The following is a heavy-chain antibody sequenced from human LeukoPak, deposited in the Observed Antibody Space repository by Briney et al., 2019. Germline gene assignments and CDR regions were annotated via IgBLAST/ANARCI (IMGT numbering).Heavy chain of an antibody. CDR3: ARDKFLGGRRSGWYSV. J-gene: IGHJ4*02. V-gene: IGHV4-4*07. D-gene: IGHD6-19*01. CDR2: IYTSGST. CDR1: GGSISSYY. Sequence: PSETLSLTCTVSGGSISSYYWRWIRQPAGKGLEWIGRIYTSGSTYYNPSLKSRVTISVDTSKNQFSLKLSSVTAADTAVYYCARDKFLGGRRSGWYSVWGQGTLVTVSS.